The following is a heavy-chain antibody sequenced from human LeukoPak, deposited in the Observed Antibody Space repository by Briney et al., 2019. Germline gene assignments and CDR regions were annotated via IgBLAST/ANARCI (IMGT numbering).Heavy chain of an antibody. J-gene: IGHJ4*02. CDR3: ARDWGRGDFMDY. CDR1: GFTFRSYG. Sequence: GGSLRLSCVASGFTFRSYGMHWVRQVPGKGLEWVAIIWNDGSKKNYADSVKGRFTISRDNSKNTLYVQMNSLRAEDTAVYYCARDWGRGDFMDYWGQGTLVTVSS. V-gene: IGHV3-33*01. D-gene: IGHD3-16*01. CDR2: IWNDGSKK.